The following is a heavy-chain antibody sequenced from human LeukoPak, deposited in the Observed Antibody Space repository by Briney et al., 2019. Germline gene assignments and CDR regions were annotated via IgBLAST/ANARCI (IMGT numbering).Heavy chain of an antibody. Sequence: SETLSLTCAVYGRSFSGYYWSWIRQPPGKGLEWIGEINHSGSTNYNPSLKSRVTISVDTSKNQFSLKLSSVTAADTAVYYCARGARVVPAAIPYFDYWGQGTLVTVSS. J-gene: IGHJ4*02. CDR2: INHSGST. CDR1: GRSFSGYY. V-gene: IGHV4-34*01. CDR3: ARGARVVPAAIPYFDY. D-gene: IGHD2-2*01.